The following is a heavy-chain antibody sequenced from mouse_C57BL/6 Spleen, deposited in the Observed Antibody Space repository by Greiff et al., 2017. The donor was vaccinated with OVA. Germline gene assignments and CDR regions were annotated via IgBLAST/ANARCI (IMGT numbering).Heavy chain of an antibody. CDR1: GYTFTGYW. CDR3: ARGGITTVVDPYRYFDV. D-gene: IGHD1-1*01. V-gene: IGHV1-72*01. J-gene: IGHJ1*03. Sequence: QVQLQQPGAELVKPGASVKLSCKASGYTFTGYWMHWVKQRPGRGLEWIGRIDPNSGGTKYNEKFKSKATLTVDKPSSTAYMQLSSLTSEDSAVYYCARGGITTVVDPYRYFDVWGTGTTVTVSS. CDR2: IDPNSGGT.